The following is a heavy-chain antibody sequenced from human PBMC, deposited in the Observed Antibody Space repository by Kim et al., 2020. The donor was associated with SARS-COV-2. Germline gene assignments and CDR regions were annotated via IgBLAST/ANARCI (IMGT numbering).Heavy chain of an antibody. Sequence: GGSTTYADSVNGRLTFSRDNAKNTLYLQMTSLRAEDTAVYYCGTSPDRTYWGQGTLVAVSS. J-gene: IGHJ4*02. D-gene: IGHD2-15*01. CDR3: GTSPDRTY. CDR2: GGST. V-gene: IGHV3-53*03.